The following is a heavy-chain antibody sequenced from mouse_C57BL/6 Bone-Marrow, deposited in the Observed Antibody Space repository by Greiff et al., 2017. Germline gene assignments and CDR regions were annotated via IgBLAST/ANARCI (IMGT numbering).Heavy chain of an antibody. Sequence: EVQLVESGGGLVKPGGSLKLSCAASGFTFSDYGMHWVRQAPAKGLEWVAYISSGSSTIYYADTVKGRFTISRDNAKNTLFRQMTRLRSDDTAMYYCARLGYDGSSYGDYLDYWGQGTTLTVSS. CDR2: ISSGSSTI. J-gene: IGHJ2*01. CDR1: GFTFSDYG. CDR3: ARLGYDGSSYGDYLDY. D-gene: IGHD1-1*01. V-gene: IGHV5-17*01.